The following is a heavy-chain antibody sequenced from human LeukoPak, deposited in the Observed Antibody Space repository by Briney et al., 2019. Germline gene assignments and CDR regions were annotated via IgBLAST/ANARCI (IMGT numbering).Heavy chain of an antibody. J-gene: IGHJ5*02. CDR3: AREGGSIYIAAAGYNWFDP. D-gene: IGHD6-13*01. CDR1: GGTFSSYT. V-gene: IGHV1-69*04. Sequence: SVKVSCKASGGTFSSYTISWVRQAPGQGLEWMGRIIPILGIANYAQKFQGRVTITADKSTSTAYMELSSLRSEDTAVYYCAREGGSIYIAAAGYNWFDPWGQGTLVIVSS. CDR2: IIPILGIA.